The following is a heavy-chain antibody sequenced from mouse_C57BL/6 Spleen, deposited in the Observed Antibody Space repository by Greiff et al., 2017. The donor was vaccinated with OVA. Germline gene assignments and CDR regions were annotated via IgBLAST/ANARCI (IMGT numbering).Heavy chain of an antibody. J-gene: IGHJ1*03. D-gene: IGHD1-1*01. Sequence: QVQLQQSGAELVRPGASVTLSCKASGYTFTDYEMHWVKQTPVHGLEWIGAIDPETGGTAYNQKFKGKAILTADKSASTAYMELRSLTSEDSAVYYCTRRHYGSSYWYFDVWGTGTTVTVSS. CDR2: IDPETGGT. V-gene: IGHV1-15*01. CDR1: GYTFTDYE. CDR3: TRRHYGSSYWYFDV.